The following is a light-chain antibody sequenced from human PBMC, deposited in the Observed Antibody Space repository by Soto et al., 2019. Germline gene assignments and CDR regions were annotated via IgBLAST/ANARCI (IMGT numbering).Light chain of an antibody. J-gene: IGKJ4*01. Sequence: EIVITQSPATLSVSPGYRATLSCSASESVTSSLAWYQQKPGQPHRLIIYAAYTRATDVKARFSGGGSETEFTLTIRSMQSEDVAVYYCKNYYSVHLSLGGGNTGDLK. CDR1: ESVTSS. CDR2: AAY. CDR3: KNYYSVHLS. V-gene: IGKV3-15*01.